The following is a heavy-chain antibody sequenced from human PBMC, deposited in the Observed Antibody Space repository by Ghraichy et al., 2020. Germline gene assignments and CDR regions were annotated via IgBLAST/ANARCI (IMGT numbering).Heavy chain of an antibody. J-gene: IGHJ4*02. CDR2: IIPILGIA. Sequence: KVSCKASGGTFSSYAISWVRQAPGQGLEWMGRIIPILGIANYAQKFQGRVTITADKSTSTAYMELSSLRSEDTAVYYCARDLTITGLYFDYWGQGTLVTVSS. V-gene: IGHV1-69*04. CDR3: ARDLTITGLYFDY. CDR1: GGTFSSYA. D-gene: IGHD1-14*01.